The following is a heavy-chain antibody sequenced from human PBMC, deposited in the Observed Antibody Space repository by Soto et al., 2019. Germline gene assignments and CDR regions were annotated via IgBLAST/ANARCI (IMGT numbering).Heavy chain of an antibody. Sequence: VGSLRLSCAASWFTVSSNYMSWVRQAPGKGLEWVSVIYSGGSTYYADSVKGRFTISRDNSKNTLYLQMNSLRAEDTAVYYCARVFHDYGDYEGTAFDIWGQGTMVTVSS. CDR1: WFTVSSNY. D-gene: IGHD4-17*01. J-gene: IGHJ3*02. V-gene: IGHV3-53*01. CDR3: ARVFHDYGDYEGTAFDI. CDR2: IYSGGST.